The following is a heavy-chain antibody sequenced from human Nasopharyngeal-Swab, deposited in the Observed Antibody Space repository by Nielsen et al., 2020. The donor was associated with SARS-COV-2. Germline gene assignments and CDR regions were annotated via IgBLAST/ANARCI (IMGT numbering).Heavy chain of an antibody. J-gene: IGHJ4*02. CDR2: ISGDGRAT. CDR3: AKDRASYGPDSADY. V-gene: IGHV3-23*01. Sequence: LKIFCSGSGFTFRNYVMNWVRQAPGKGLEWVSGISGDGRATFYAPSVKGRFTISRDNSNNTLWLQMDSLGADDTAKYYCAKDRASYGPDSADYWGQGALITVSS. CDR1: GFTFRNYV. D-gene: IGHD3-10*01.